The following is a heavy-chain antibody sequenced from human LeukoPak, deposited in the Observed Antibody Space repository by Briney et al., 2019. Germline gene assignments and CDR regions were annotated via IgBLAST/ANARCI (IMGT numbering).Heavy chain of an antibody. CDR1: GGSISSGNYA. D-gene: IGHD2-15*01. Sequence: PSQTLSLTCSVSGGSISSGNYAWTWIRQSTGNGLEWMGRIYSGGNTNYNPSLRSRVTISIDTSKNQFSLKLSSVTAADTAVYYCAREDKRQDFDCWGQGTLVTVSS. CDR2: IYSGGNT. J-gene: IGHJ4*02. CDR3: AREDKRQDFDC. V-gene: IGHV4-61*02.